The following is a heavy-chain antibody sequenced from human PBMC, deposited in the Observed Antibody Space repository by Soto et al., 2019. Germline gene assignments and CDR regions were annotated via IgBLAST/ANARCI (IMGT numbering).Heavy chain of an antibody. Sequence: SQTLSLTCAISGDSVSSNSAAWNWIRQSPSRGLEWLGRTYYRSKWYNDYAVSVKSRITINPDTSKNQFSLQLNSVTPEDTAVYYCARVEWYYDFWSGYPNYYYYYMDVWGKGTTVTRLL. D-gene: IGHD3-3*01. V-gene: IGHV6-1*01. J-gene: IGHJ6*03. CDR3: ARVEWYYDFWSGYPNYYYYYMDV. CDR1: GDSVSSNSAA. CDR2: TYYRSKWYN.